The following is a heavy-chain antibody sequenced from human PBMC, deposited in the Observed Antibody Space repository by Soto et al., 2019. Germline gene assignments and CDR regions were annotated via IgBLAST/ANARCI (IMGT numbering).Heavy chain of an antibody. D-gene: IGHD6-6*01. CDR3: ARHSGIAARPWYFDL. V-gene: IGHV4-59*08. CDR1: GGSISSYY. CDR2: IYYSGST. J-gene: IGHJ2*01. Sequence: QVQLQESGPGLVKPSETLSLTCTVSGGSISSYYWSWIRQPPGKGLEWIGYIYYSGSTNYNPSLKSRVTISVDTSKNQCSLKLSSVTAADTAVYYCARHSGIAARPWYFDLWGRGTLVTVSS.